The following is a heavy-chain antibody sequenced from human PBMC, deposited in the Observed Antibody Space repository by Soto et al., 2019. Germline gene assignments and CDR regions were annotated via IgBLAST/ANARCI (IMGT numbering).Heavy chain of an antibody. CDR2: INPNSGGT. Sequence: ASVKVSCKASGYTFTGYYMHWVRQAPGQGLEWMGWINPNSGGTNYAQKFQGWVTMTRDTSISTAYMELSRLRSDDTAVYYCARGKAARPDYYYYGMDVWGQGTTVTVSS. J-gene: IGHJ6*02. CDR1: GYTFTGYY. D-gene: IGHD6-6*01. CDR3: ARGKAARPDYYYYGMDV. V-gene: IGHV1-2*04.